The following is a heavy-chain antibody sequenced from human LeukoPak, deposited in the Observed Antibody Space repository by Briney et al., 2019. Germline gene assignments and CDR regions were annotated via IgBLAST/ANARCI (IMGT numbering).Heavy chain of an antibody. CDR3: ARVAPGIAAAGTAFDY. Sequence: PGGTLRLSCAASGFTFSSYWMSWVRQAPGKGVEWVANIKQDGSEKYYVDSVKGRFTISRDNAKNSLYLQMNSLRAEDTAVYYCARVAPGIAAAGTAFDYWGQGTLVTVSS. CDR2: IKQDGSEK. CDR1: GFTFSSYW. J-gene: IGHJ4*02. V-gene: IGHV3-7*01. D-gene: IGHD6-13*01.